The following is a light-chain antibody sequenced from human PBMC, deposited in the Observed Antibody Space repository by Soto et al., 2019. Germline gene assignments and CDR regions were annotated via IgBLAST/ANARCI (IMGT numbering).Light chain of an antibody. Sequence: QSALTQSPSASGSPGQSVTISCTGARSDIGGYNSVAWYQQHPGKAPKVMIYDVSKRPSGVPDRFSGSKSGNTASLTVSALQAEDEADYYCSSYTDRKNLVFGTGTKVTVL. V-gene: IGLV2-8*01. J-gene: IGLJ1*01. CDR1: RSDIGGYNS. CDR3: SSYTDRKNLV. CDR2: DVS.